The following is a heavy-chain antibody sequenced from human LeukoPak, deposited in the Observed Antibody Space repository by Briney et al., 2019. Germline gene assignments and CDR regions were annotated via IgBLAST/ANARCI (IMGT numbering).Heavy chain of an antibody. CDR3: AKDQVAAAVKYYYAMDV. J-gene: IGHJ6*02. V-gene: IGHV3-30*18. D-gene: IGHD6-13*01. CDR2: ISYEGSNK. CDR1: GFTLRRYG. Sequence: GGSLRLSCAASGFTLRRYGMKWVRQAPGKGREGVADISYEGSNKYYADSVKGRFTISRDNAKKTMYLQMNSLRAEDTAVYYCAKDQVAAAVKYYYAMDVWGQGTTVTVSS.